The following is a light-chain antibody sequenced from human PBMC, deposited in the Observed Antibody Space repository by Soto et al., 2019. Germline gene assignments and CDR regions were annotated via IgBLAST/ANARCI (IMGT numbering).Light chain of an antibody. CDR3: QQYAGSPRT. J-gene: IGKJ1*01. Sequence: EIVLTQSPGTLSLSPGERATLSCRASQSVFTKYLAWYQQKSGQAPRLLIYATSSRATGIPDRFSGSGSGTDFTLTISRLEPEDFAVYSCQQYAGSPRTFGQGTKVEIK. CDR1: QSVFTKY. CDR2: ATS. V-gene: IGKV3-20*01.